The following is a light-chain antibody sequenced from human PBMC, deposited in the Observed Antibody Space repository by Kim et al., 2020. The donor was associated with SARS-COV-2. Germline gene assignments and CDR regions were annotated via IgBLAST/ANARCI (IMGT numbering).Light chain of an antibody. J-gene: IGLJ3*02. Sequence: SYELTQDPAVSVALGQTVRITCQGDSLRNYYASWYQQKPRQAPVLVIYGKNNRPSGIPDRFSGSNSGNRASLTITGAQAEDEADYYCKSRDTSDDHLGV. CDR3: KSRDTSDDHLGV. CDR2: GKN. V-gene: IGLV3-19*01. CDR1: SLRNYY.